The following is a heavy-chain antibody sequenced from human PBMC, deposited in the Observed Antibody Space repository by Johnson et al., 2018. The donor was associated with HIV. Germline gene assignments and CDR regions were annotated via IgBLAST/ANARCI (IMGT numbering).Heavy chain of an antibody. V-gene: IGHV3-11*04. Sequence: QVQLVESGGGLVQPGGSLRLSCAASGFTFSNAWMSWVRQAPGKGLEWVSYISSSGSTIYYPDSVKGRFTISRDSAKNSLYLQMNSLRAEDTAVYYCATRDPTHRPGVFDIWGQGTMVTISS. CDR3: ATRDPTHRPGVFDI. D-gene: IGHD1-14*01. CDR2: ISSSGSTI. CDR1: GFTFSNAW. J-gene: IGHJ3*02.